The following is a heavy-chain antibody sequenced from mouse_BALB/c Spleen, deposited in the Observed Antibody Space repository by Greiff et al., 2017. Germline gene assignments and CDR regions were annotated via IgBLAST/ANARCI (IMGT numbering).Heavy chain of an antibody. J-gene: IGHJ4*01. CDR2: IDPANGNT. Sequence: EVQLQQSGAELVKPGASVKLSCTASGFNIKDTYMHWVKQRPEQGLEWIGRIDPANGNTKYDPKFQGKATITADTSTNTAYLQLSSLTSEDTAVYYCDSSGYGNRYYYAMDYWGQGTSVTVSA. CDR1: GFNIKDTY. D-gene: IGHD2-10*02. V-gene: IGHV14-3*02. CDR3: DSSGYGNRYYYAMDY.